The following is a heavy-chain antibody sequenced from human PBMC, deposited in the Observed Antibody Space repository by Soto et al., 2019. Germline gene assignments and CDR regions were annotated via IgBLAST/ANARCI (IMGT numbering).Heavy chain of an antibody. V-gene: IGHV4-30-4*01. CDR3: ARGFNWNSLGGYYGMDV. D-gene: IGHD1-7*01. J-gene: IGHJ6*02. CDR2: IYYSGST. CDR1: GGSISSGDYY. Sequence: LSLTCTVSGGSISSGDYYWSWIRQPPGKGLEWIGYIYYSGSTYYNPSLKSRVTISVDTSKNQFSLKLSSVTAADTAVYYCARGFNWNSLGGYYGMDVWGQGTTVTVSS.